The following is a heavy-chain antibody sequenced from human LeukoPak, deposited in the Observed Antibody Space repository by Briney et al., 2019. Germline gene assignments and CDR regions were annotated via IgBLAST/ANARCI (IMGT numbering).Heavy chain of an antibody. CDR1: GGSFSGYY. D-gene: IGHD3-3*01. V-gene: IGHV4-34*01. CDR3: AKDSITIFGVVTPADDAFDI. Sequence: SETLSLTCAVYGGSFSGYYWSWIRQPPGRGLEWIGEVNHSGSTNYNPSLKSRVTISVDTSKNQFSLKLSSVTAADTAVYYCAKDSITIFGVVTPADDAFDIWGQGTMVTVSS. CDR2: VNHSGST. J-gene: IGHJ3*02.